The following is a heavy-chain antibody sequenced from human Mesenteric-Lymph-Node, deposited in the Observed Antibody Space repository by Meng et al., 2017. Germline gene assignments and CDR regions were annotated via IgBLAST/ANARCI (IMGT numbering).Heavy chain of an antibody. Sequence: QVQLVQSGAELKKPGASVKVSCKASVYTFTSYGIHWVRQAPGQGLEWMGWINVGNDKRKYSQKFQGRVTITRDTSASTAYMEVSSLRSEDTAVYYCARDRPYFDSNWFDPWGQGTLVTVSS. CDR3: ARDRPYFDSNWFDP. J-gene: IGHJ5*02. D-gene: IGHD3-9*01. CDR1: VYTFTSYG. CDR2: INVGNDKR. V-gene: IGHV1-3*01.